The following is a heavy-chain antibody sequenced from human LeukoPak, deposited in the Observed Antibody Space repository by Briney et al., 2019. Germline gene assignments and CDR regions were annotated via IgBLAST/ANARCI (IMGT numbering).Heavy chain of an antibody. Sequence: SETLSLTCTVSGGSISSHYWSWIRQPPGKGLEWIGYIYYSRSTNYNPSLKSRVTISVDTSKNQFSLKLSSVTAEDTAVYYCARGTYGTFDYWGQGTLVTVSS. J-gene: IGHJ4*02. V-gene: IGHV4-59*11. CDR1: GGSISSHY. CDR3: ARGTYGTFDY. D-gene: IGHD1/OR15-1a*01. CDR2: IYYSRST.